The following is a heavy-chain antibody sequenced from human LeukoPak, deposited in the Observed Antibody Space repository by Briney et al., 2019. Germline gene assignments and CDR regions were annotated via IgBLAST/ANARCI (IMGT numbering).Heavy chain of an antibody. CDR3: AREWDLPGAYYMDV. Sequence: GRSLRLSCAASGFTISPYWMHWVRQTPGKGLVWVSRISRDGRNTVYADSVKGRFTISKDNANKTLYLQMNSLRGDDTAVYYCAREWDLPGAYYMDVWGKGTTVTVSS. CDR2: ISRDGRNT. V-gene: IGHV3-74*01. J-gene: IGHJ6*03. CDR1: GFTISPYW. D-gene: IGHD1-26*01.